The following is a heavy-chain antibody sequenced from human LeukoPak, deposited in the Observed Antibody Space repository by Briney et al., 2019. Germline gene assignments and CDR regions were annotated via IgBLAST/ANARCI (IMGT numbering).Heavy chain of an antibody. CDR3: ARRLERLFEYYYYGMDV. Sequence: GGSLRLSCAASGFTVSSNYMSWVRQAPGKGLEWVSVIYSGGSTYYADSVKGRFTISRDNSKNTLYLQMNSLRAEDTAVYYRARRLERLFEYYYYGMDVWGQGTTVTVSS. V-gene: IGHV3-66*01. CDR2: IYSGGST. J-gene: IGHJ6*02. D-gene: IGHD1-1*01. CDR1: GFTVSSNY.